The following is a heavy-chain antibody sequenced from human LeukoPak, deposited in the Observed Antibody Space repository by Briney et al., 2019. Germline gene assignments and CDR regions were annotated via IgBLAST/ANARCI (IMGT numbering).Heavy chain of an antibody. J-gene: IGHJ4*02. D-gene: IGHD5-12*01. V-gene: IGHV3-73*01. Sequence: GGSLRLSCAASGFTFSGSAMHWVRQASGKGLEWVGRIRSKANSYATAYAASVKGRFTISRDDSKNTAYLQMNSLKTEDTAVYYCTRGAVDIVATTFDYWGQGTLVTVSS. CDR1: GFTFSGSA. CDR2: IRSKANSYAT. CDR3: TRGAVDIVATTFDY.